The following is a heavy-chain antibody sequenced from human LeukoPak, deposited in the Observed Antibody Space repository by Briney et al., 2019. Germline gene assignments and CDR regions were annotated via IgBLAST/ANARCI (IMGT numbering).Heavy chain of an antibody. J-gene: IGHJ4*02. CDR2: IYHSGST. CDR3: ARVPRLYYYDSSGYFDY. D-gene: IGHD3-22*01. Sequence: SETLSLTCTVSGYSISNGYYWGWIRQPPGKGLEWIGSIYHSGSTYYNPSLKSRVTISVDTSKNQFSLKLSSVTAADTAVYYCARVPRLYYYDSSGYFDYWGQGTLVTVSS. V-gene: IGHV4-38-2*02. CDR1: GYSISNGYY.